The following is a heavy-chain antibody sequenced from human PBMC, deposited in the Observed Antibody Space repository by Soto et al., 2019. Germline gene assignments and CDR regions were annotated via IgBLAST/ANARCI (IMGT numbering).Heavy chain of an antibody. CDR3: ARGGVSTRTFDS. V-gene: IGHV5-51*01. J-gene: IGHJ4*02. D-gene: IGHD3-3*01. Sequence: GESLKISCKGSGYNFAGYWIAWVRQMPGKGLDLMGIIYPSDSDTRYRPSFQGQVTISADKSISSAYLQWSSLRASDTAMYYCARGGVSTRTFDSWGQGTPVTVSS. CDR2: IYPSDSDT. CDR1: GYNFAGYW.